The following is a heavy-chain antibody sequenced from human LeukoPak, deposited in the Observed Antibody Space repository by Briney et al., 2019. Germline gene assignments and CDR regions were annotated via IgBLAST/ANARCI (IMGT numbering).Heavy chain of an antibody. V-gene: IGHV4-59*08. D-gene: IGHD3-22*01. CDR3: ARHFTYYYDSSGYPRGAFDI. CDR2: IYYSGST. Sequence: SETLSLTCTVSVGSISVCYCSWIRQSPGKGLVWIVYIYYSGSTNYNPSLKSRVTISLDMSKNQFSLKLSSVTAADTDLYYCARHFTYYYDSSGYPRGAFDIWGQGTMVTVSS. J-gene: IGHJ3*02. CDR1: VGSISVCY.